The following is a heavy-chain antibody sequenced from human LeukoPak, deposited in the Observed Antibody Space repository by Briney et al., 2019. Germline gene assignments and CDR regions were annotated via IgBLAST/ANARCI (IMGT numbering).Heavy chain of an antibody. D-gene: IGHD6-19*01. V-gene: IGHV1-24*01. CDR1: GYSLTEVS. J-gene: IGHJ4*02. CDR3: VTDIRSGWRNY. CDR2: FDPEDGEA. Sequence: ASVKVSCKVSGYSLTEVSTHWVRQAPGKGLEWTGGFDPEDGEAIYAQTVQGRLTMTEDTSIDTAFMALRSLKSEDTAVYYCVTDIRSGWRNYWGQGPLITVSS.